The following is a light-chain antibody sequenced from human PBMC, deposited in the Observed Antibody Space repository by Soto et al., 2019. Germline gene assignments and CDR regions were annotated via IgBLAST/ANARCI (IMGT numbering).Light chain of an antibody. CDR1: QTVSNN. CDR3: QQHNTWPWT. CDR2: GAS. Sequence: EIGMTQSPATLSVSPGERATLSCRASQTVSNNLAWYQQKPGQAPRLLIYGASTRAAGIPARFSGSGSGTEFTLTISSLQSEDYVLYYCQQHNTWPWTFGQGTKVEI. V-gene: IGKV3-15*01. J-gene: IGKJ1*01.